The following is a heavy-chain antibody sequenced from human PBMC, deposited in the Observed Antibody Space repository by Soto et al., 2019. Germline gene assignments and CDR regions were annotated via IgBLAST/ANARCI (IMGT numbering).Heavy chain of an antibody. Sequence: GGSLRLSCAASGYTFSDYYRSWIRQATGKGLEWISYIDTSGTKIYYADSVKGRFTITRDNAKNSLYLEMNSLRDEDTAVYYCASHYDMWSGYLSPVDYWGQGTLVTVS. V-gene: IGHV3-11*01. CDR1: GYTFSDYY. D-gene: IGHD3-3*01. CDR3: ASHYDMWSGYLSPVDY. CDR2: IDTSGTKI. J-gene: IGHJ4*02.